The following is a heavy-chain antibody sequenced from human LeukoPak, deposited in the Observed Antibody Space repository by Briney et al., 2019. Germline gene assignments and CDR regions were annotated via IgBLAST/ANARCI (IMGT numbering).Heavy chain of an antibody. CDR3: ARGDYDSSGYYYIY. CDR2: ISSSSSYI. CDR1: GFTFSSYS. D-gene: IGHD3-22*01. Sequence: PGGSLRLSCAASGFTFSSYSMNWVRQAPGKGLEWVSSISSSSSYIYYADSVKGRFTISRDNAKNSPYLQMNSLRAEDTAVYYCARGDYDSSGYYYIYWGQGTLVTVSS. J-gene: IGHJ4*02. V-gene: IGHV3-21*01.